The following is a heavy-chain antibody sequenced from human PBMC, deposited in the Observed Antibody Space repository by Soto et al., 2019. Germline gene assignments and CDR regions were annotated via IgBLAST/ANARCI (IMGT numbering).Heavy chain of an antibody. D-gene: IGHD2-15*01. Sequence: SVKVSCKASGYTFTSYAMHWVRQAPGQRLEWMGWINAGNGNTKYSQKFQGRVTITRDTSASTAYMELSSLRSEDTAVYYCARVSGGSCCWFDPWGQGTLVTVSS. CDR2: INAGNGNT. CDR3: ARVSGGSCCWFDP. V-gene: IGHV1-3*01. J-gene: IGHJ5*02. CDR1: GYTFTSYA.